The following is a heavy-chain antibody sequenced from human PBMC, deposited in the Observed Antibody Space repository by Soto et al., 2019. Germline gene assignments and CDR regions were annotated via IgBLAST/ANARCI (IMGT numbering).Heavy chain of an antibody. D-gene: IGHD3-3*01. CDR1: GGSISSYY. V-gene: IGHV4-59*01. Sequence: QVQLQESGPGLVKPSETLSLTCTVSGGSISSYYWSWIRQPPGKGLEWIGYIYYSGSTNYNPSLKSRVTISVDTSKNQCSLKLSSVTAADTAVYYCARTYYDFWSGYSHFDYWGQGTLVTVSS. CDR3: ARTYYDFWSGYSHFDY. J-gene: IGHJ4*02. CDR2: IYYSGST.